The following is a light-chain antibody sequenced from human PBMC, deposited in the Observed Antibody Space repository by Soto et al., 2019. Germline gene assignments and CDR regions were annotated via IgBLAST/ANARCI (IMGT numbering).Light chain of an antibody. Sequence: SYELTQPPSVSVAPGKTARITCGGNNIGSKSVHWYQQKPGQAPVLVIYYDSDRPSGIPERFSGSNYGNTATLTISRVEAGDEADYYCQLWDSSSDHHVVFGGGTKLTVL. V-gene: IGLV3-21*04. CDR1: NIGSKS. J-gene: IGLJ2*01. CDR2: YDS. CDR3: QLWDSSSDHHVV.